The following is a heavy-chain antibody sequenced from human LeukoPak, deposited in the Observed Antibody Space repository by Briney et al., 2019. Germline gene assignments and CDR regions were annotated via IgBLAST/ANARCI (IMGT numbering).Heavy chain of an antibody. J-gene: IGHJ3*02. D-gene: IGHD3-10*01. CDR2: IIPIFGTA. CDR3: ARHRSPPISGPLDAFDI. Sequence: AASVKVSCKASGGTFSSYAISWVRQAPGQGLEWMGGIIPIFGTANYAQKFQGRVTITTDESTSTAYMELSSLRSEDTAVYYCARHRSPPISGPLDAFDIWGQGTMVTVSS. V-gene: IGHV1-69*05. CDR1: GGTFSSYA.